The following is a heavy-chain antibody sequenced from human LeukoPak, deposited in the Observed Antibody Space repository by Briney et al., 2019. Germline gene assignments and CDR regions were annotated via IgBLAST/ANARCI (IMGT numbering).Heavy chain of an antibody. CDR2: IKQDGGEK. D-gene: IGHD6-19*01. CDR3: AKLAGISGWYVYYFDY. CDR1: GFTFSGYW. J-gene: IGHJ4*02. V-gene: IGHV3-7*03. Sequence: PGGSLTLSCAASGFTFSGYWMSWLRQAPGKGLEWVANIKQDGGEKYYVDSVKGRFTISRDNSKNTLFLQMNSLRAEDTAVYYCAKLAGISGWYVYYFDYWGQGTLVTVS.